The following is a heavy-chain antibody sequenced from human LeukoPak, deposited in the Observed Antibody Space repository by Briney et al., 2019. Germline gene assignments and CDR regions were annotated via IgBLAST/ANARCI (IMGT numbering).Heavy chain of an antibody. V-gene: IGHV3-30*18. CDR1: GFTFSSYS. CDR3: AKDGVVRGVIHYYYGMDV. J-gene: IGHJ6*02. D-gene: IGHD3-10*01. CDR2: ISYDGSNK. Sequence: GGSLRLSCAASGFTFSSYSMTWVRQTPGKGLEWVAVISYDGSNKYYADSVKGRFTISRDNSKNTLYLQMNSLRAEDTAVYYCAKDGVVRGVIHYYYGMDVWGQGTTVTVSS.